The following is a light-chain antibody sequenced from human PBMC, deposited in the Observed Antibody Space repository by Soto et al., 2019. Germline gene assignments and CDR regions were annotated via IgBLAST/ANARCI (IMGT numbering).Light chain of an antibody. CDR1: SSNIGNHA. Sequence: QPVLTQPPSVSAAPRQRVTISCSGSSSNIGNHAVNWYQQLPGKAPKLLIYYDDLVPSGVSDRFSGSRSGTSASLAIRGLQPEDEADYYCSAWDDSVNGPVFGGGTQLTVL. V-gene: IGLV1-36*01. CDR2: YDD. J-gene: IGLJ2*01. CDR3: SAWDDSVNGPV.